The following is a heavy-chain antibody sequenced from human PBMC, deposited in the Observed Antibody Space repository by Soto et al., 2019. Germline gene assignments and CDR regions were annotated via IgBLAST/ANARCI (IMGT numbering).Heavy chain of an antibody. J-gene: IGHJ5*02. CDR2: IYYSGST. CDR1: GGSISSGDYY. CDR3: ARALSSLYMENWFAP. V-gene: IGHV4-30-4*01. Sequence: QVQLQESGPGLVKPSQTLSLTCTVSGGSISSGDYYWSWIRQPPGKGLEWIGYIYYSGSTYYNPSLRSRVTISVDTSKNQFCLKLSSVIAADTAVYYCARALSSLYMENWFAPWGQGTLVSVYS. D-gene: IGHD6-6*01.